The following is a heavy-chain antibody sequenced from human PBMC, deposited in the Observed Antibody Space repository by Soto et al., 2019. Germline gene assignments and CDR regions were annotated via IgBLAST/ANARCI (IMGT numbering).Heavy chain of an antibody. D-gene: IGHD1-20*01. Sequence: PSETLSLTCTVSGGSIISYYWSWILQPPWKGLEWIGYIYYSGSTNYNPSLKSRVTISVDTSKNQFSLKLSSVTAADTAVYYCARGDVEITGTTEDYYGMDVWGQGTTVTVSS. CDR1: GGSIISYY. J-gene: IGHJ6*02. V-gene: IGHV4-59*01. CDR2: IYYSGST. CDR3: ARGDVEITGTTEDYYGMDV.